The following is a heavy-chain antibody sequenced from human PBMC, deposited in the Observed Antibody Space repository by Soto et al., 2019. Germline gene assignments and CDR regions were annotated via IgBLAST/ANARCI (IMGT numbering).Heavy chain of an antibody. D-gene: IGHD3-10*01. V-gene: IGHV3-33*01. CDR2: IWYDGSNK. CDR1: GFTFSSYG. J-gene: IGHJ6*02. Sequence: GSLRLSCAASGFTFSSYGMHWVRQAPGKGLEWVAVIWYDGSNKYYADSVKGRFTISRDNSKNTLYLQMNSLRAEDTAVYYCARDTARDKVRIYYGMDVWGQGTTVTVSS. CDR3: ARDTARDKVRIYYGMDV.